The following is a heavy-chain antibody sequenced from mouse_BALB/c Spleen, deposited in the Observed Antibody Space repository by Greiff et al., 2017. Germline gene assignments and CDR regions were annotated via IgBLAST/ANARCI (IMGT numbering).Heavy chain of an antibody. CDR1: GYSFTSYW. CDR2: IYPGNSDT. CDR3: TRTITTVVATDAMDY. Sequence: VQLKQSGTVLARPGASVKMSCKASGYSFTSYWMHWVKQRPGQGLEWIGAIYPGNSDTSYNQKFKGKAKLTAVTSASTAYMELSSLTNEDSAVYYCTRTITTVVATDAMDYWGQGTSVTVSS. V-gene: IGHV1-5*01. D-gene: IGHD1-1*01. J-gene: IGHJ4*01.